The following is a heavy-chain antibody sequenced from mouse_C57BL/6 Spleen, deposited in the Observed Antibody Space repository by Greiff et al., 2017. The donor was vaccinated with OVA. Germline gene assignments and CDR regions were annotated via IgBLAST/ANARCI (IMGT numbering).Heavy chain of an antibody. V-gene: IGHV1-82*01. Sequence: QVHVKQSGPELVKPGASVKISCKASGYAFSSSWMNWVKQRPGKGLEWIGRFYPGVGDPNYNGKFKGKATLTADKSSSTAYMQLISLTSEDAAVYFCANGYYVGYWGQGTLVTVSA. CDR3: ANGYYVGY. CDR2: FYPGVGDP. CDR1: GYAFSSSW. J-gene: IGHJ3*01. D-gene: IGHD2-3*01.